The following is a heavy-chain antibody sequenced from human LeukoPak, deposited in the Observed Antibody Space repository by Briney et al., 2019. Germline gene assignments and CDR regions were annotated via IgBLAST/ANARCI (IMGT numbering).Heavy chain of an antibody. D-gene: IGHD3-10*01. CDR1: GFTFSSHE. V-gene: IGHV3-48*03. Sequence: GGSLRLSCAVSGFTFSSHEMNWVRQAPGKGLEWISHITTSGSKTYYADSVKGRFTISRDNAKSSLYLQMNSLRAEDTAVYYCGRYLNYWGQGTLVTVSS. CDR3: GRYLNY. J-gene: IGHJ4*02. CDR2: ITTSGSKT.